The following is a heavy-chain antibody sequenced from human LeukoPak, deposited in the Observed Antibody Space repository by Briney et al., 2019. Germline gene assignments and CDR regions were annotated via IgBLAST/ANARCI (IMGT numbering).Heavy chain of an antibody. Sequence: HPGGSLRLSCAASGFTFSSYAMHWVRQAPGKGLEWVAVISYDGSNKYYADSVRGRFTVSRDNSINTVYLQMNSLRAEDTAVYYCANLGKYCRGFSCYKWGQGTLVTVSS. J-gene: IGHJ4*02. CDR1: GFTFSSYA. V-gene: IGHV3-30-3*01. CDR2: ISYDGSNK. CDR3: ANLGKYCRGFSCYK. D-gene: IGHD2-2*02.